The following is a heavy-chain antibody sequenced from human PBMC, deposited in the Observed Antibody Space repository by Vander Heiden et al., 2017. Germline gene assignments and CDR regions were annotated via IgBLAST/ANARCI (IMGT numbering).Heavy chain of an antibody. CDR3: ARENNLRLGELSP. V-gene: IGHV3-33*01. J-gene: IGHJ4*02. CDR1: GFSFNSFG. CDR2: IWYDGSNK. D-gene: IGHD3-16*02. Sequence: QVQLVESGGGVVQPGRSLRLYCAASGFSFNSFGMHWFRQAPGKGLECVAVIWYDGSNKYYADSVKGRFTISRDTSKNTLYLQMNSLRAEDTAVYYCARENNLRLGELSPWGQGTLVTVSS.